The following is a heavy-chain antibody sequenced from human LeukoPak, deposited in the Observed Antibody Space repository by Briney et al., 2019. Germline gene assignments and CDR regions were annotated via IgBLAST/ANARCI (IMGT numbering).Heavy chain of an antibody. D-gene: IGHD3-10*01. CDR3: ARDPITMVRAYNWFDP. J-gene: IGHJ5*02. Sequence: GASVKVSCKVSGKTLSDLSIHWLRQPPGKGLEWLGGSDPEDGERIYAQMFQGRVTMTTDTSTSTAYMELRSLRSDDTAVYYCARDPITMVRAYNWFDPWGQGTLVTVSS. V-gene: IGHV1-24*01. CDR2: SDPEDGER. CDR1: GKTLSDLS.